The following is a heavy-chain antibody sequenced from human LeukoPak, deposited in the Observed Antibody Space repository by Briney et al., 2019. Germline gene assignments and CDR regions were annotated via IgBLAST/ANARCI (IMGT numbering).Heavy chain of an antibody. J-gene: IGHJ3*02. CDR2: IYSGGDI. CDR1: GFTVSSNY. CDR3: AREGGEGDGYYGAFDI. Sequence: PGGSLRLSCAASGFTVSSNYMNWVRQAPGKGLEWVSVIYSGGDIYYADSVKSRFTISRDNSKNTLYLQMNSRRAEDTAVYYCAREGGEGDGYYGAFDIWGQGTMVTVSS. D-gene: IGHD5-24*01. V-gene: IGHV3-53*01.